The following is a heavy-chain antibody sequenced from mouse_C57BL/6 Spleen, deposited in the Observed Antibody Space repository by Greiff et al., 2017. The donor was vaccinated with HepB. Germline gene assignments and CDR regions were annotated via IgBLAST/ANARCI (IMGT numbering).Heavy chain of an antibody. CDR3: ARDEAPLRPLAY. Sequence: EVKLMESEGGLVQPGSSMKLSCTASGFTFSDYYMAWVRQVPEKGLEWVANINYDGSSTYYLDSLKSRFIISRDNAKNILYLQMSSLKSEDTATYYCARDEAPLRPLAYWGQGTLVTVSA. J-gene: IGHJ3*01. D-gene: IGHD1-1*01. V-gene: IGHV5-16*01. CDR1: GFTFSDYY. CDR2: INYDGSST.